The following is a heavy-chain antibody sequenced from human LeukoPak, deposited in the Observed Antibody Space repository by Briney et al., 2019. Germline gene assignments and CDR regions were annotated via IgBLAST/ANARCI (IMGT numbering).Heavy chain of an antibody. CDR3: ARALYCTNGVCYGDFDY. Sequence: ASVKVSCKASGYTFTGYYMHWVRQAPGQGLEWMGWINPNSGGTNYAQKFQGRVTMTRDTSISTAYMELSRLRSDDTAVYYCARALYCTNGVCYGDFDYWGQGTLVTVSS. V-gene: IGHV1-2*02. J-gene: IGHJ4*02. CDR1: GYTFTGYY. CDR2: INPNSGGT. D-gene: IGHD2-8*01.